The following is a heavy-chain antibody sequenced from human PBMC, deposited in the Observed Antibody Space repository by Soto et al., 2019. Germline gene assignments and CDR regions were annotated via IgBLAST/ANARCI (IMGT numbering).Heavy chain of an antibody. V-gene: IGHV4-61*03. CDR2: VYHTGRT. D-gene: IGHD1-20*01. CDR1: GDSFRSGSYA. J-gene: IGHJ5*02. Sequence: SGTLSLTCTVSGDSFRSGSYAWSWIRQPPGKGLEWIGYVYHTGRTSSNPSLKSRVSISMDTSKNNFSLNLDSVTAPDTAVYPRARYLAVSAPLVQGTLVTVSS. CDR3: ARYLAVSAP.